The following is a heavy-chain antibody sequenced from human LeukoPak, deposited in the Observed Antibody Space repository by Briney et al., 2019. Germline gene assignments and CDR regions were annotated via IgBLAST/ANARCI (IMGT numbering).Heavy chain of an antibody. CDR3: AWTITYQLLPDWFDP. V-gene: IGHV4-59*01. Sequence: SETLSLTCTVSGGSISSYYWCCSRQPPAKGRVWMGSSYYSGSTTYNPSPKSRVTISVDTSKNQFSSKLSSVPAAATAAYYCAWTITYQLLPDWFDPWGQGTLVTVSS. D-gene: IGHD2-2*01. CDR1: GGSISSYY. CDR2: SYYSGST. J-gene: IGHJ5*02.